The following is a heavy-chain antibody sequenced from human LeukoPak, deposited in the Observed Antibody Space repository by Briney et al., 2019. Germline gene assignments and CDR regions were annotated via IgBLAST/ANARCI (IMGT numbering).Heavy chain of an antibody. J-gene: IGHJ4*02. CDR2: ISSTGGST. D-gene: IGHD3-10*01. V-gene: IGHV3-23*01. Sequence: PGGSLRLSCAASGFTFDSYVMTWVRQAPGKGLEWVSTISSTGGSTYYADSVKGRFTISRDNSNNTLYLQMNSLRAEDTAVYYCARPLTWTNYKDYWGQGTLVTVSS. CDR1: GFTFDSYV. CDR3: ARPLTWTNYKDY.